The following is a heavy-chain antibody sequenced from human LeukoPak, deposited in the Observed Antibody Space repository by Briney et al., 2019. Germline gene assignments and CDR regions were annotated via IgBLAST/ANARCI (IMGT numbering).Heavy chain of an antibody. CDR2: IYYNGQT. CDR3: ARGKEYVYYFDY. J-gene: IGHJ4*02. V-gene: IGHV4-31*03. CDR1: GGSISSGGYY. Sequence: SQTLSLTCTVSGGSISSGGYYWSWIRQHPGKGLEWIGYIYYNGQTFYNPSLKSRVSISIDTSKNQFSLKLSSVTAADTAVYYCARGKEYVYYFDYWGQGTLVTVSS. D-gene: IGHD2-2*01.